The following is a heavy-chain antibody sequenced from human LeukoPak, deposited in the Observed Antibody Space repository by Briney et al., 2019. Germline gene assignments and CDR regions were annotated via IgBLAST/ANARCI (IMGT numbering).Heavy chain of an antibody. V-gene: IGHV3-23*01. D-gene: IGHD3-22*01. CDR2: ISGSGGNT. Sequence: GGSLRLSCAASGFTFSSYAMSWVRQAPGKGLEWVSAISGSGGNTYYADSVKGRFTISRDNSKNTLYLQMNSLRAEDTAVYYCAKDPPYYDSSGYPSGYFDCWGQGTLVTVSS. J-gene: IGHJ4*02. CDR3: AKDPPYYDSSGYPSGYFDC. CDR1: GFTFSSYA.